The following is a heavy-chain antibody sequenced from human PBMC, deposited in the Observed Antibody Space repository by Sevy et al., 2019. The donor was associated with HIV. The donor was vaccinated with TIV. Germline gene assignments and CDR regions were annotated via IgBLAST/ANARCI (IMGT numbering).Heavy chain of an antibody. J-gene: IGHJ4*02. Sequence: GGSLRLSCTGSGFTFGDYAMSWFRQAPGMGLEWVGFIRSKDYGGATEYAASVKGRFTISREDSKSIAELQMNSLKTGDTAVYYCTSGYYYDSSGYSDYWGQGTLVTVSS. D-gene: IGHD3-22*01. CDR3: TSGYYYDSSGYSDY. CDR1: GFTFGDYA. V-gene: IGHV3-49*03. CDR2: IRSKDYGGAT.